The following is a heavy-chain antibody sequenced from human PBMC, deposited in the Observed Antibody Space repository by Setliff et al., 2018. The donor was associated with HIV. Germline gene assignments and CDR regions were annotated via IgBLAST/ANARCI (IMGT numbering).Heavy chain of an antibody. D-gene: IGHD3-16*01. CDR1: GFTFSNHW. Sequence: GGSLRLSCAASGFTFSNHWMHWVRQAPGKGLVWVSRINIDGSTTNYADSVKGRFTISRDNSKNSLYLQMNNLRTEDTAFYYCANFGYNYEENLWGRGTLVTVSS. CDR3: ANFGYNYEENL. V-gene: IGHV3-74*01. J-gene: IGHJ2*01. CDR2: INIDGSTT.